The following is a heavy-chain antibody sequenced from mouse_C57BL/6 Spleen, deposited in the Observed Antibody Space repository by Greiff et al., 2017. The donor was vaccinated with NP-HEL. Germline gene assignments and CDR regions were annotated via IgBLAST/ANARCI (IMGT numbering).Heavy chain of an antibody. Sequence: VQLKQSVAELVRPGASVKLSCTASGFNIKNTYMHWVKQRPEQGLEWIGRIDPANGNTKYAPKFQGKATITADTSSNTAYLQLSSLTSEDTAIYYCALYYGSSGDAMDYWGQGTSVTVSS. CDR1: GFNIKNTY. V-gene: IGHV14-3*01. J-gene: IGHJ4*01. D-gene: IGHD1-1*01. CDR2: IDPANGNT. CDR3: ALYYGSSGDAMDY.